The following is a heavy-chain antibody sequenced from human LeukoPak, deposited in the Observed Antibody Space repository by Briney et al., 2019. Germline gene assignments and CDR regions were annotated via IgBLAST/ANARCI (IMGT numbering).Heavy chain of an antibody. CDR1: GYTLTELS. CDR3: ATAAQYYDSSGYYYFGY. Sequence: ASVKVSCKVSGYTLTELSMHWVRQAPGKGLEWMGGFDPEDGETIYAQKFQGRVTMTEDTSTDTACMELSSLRSEDTAVYYCATAAQYYDSSGYYYFGYWGQGTLVTVSS. J-gene: IGHJ4*02. D-gene: IGHD3-22*01. CDR2: FDPEDGET. V-gene: IGHV1-24*01.